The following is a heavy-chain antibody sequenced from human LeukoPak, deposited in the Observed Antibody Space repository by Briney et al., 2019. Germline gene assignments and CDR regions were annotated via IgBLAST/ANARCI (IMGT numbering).Heavy chain of an antibody. Sequence: SQTLSLTCAISGDSVSSNSAAWHWLRQSPSRGLEWLGRTYYRSKWYNDYAVSVKSRITINPDTSKNQFSLQLNSVTPEDTAVYYCAREVMATISGGYYFDYWGQGTLVTVSS. CDR2: TYYRSKWYN. D-gene: IGHD5-12*01. J-gene: IGHJ4*02. V-gene: IGHV6-1*01. CDR3: AREVMATISGGYYFDY. CDR1: GDSVSSNSAA.